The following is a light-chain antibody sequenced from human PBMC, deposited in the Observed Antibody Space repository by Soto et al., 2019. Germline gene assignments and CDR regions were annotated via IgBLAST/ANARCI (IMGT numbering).Light chain of an antibody. CDR2: DVS. CDR3: SSYTSSSALVG. CDR1: SSEVGGYNY. V-gene: IGLV2-14*01. J-gene: IGLJ2*01. Sequence: QSVLTQPASVSGSPGQSITISCTGTSSEVGGYNYVSWYQQHPGKAPKLMIYDVSNRPSGVSNRFSGPKSGNTASLTISGLQAEDEADYYFSSYTSSSALVGFGGGTKGTVL.